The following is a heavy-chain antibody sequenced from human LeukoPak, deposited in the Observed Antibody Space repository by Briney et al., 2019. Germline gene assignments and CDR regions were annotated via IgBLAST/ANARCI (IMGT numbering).Heavy chain of an antibody. CDR3: TTLGVFDY. D-gene: IGHD3-10*01. CDR2: IRSKTDGGTT. CDR1: GFTFSNAW. J-gene: IGHJ4*02. V-gene: IGHV3-15*01. Sequence: PGGSLRLSCAASGFTFSNAWMSWVRQAPGKGLEWVAHIRSKTDGGTTDDAAPVKGRFTISRDDSKNTLYLQMSSLKTEDTAVYYCTTLGVFDYWGQGTLVTVSS.